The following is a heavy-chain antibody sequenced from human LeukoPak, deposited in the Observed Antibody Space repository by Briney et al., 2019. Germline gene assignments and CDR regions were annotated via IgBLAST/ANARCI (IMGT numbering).Heavy chain of an antibody. D-gene: IGHD2/OR15-2a*01. CDR3: AKDLLY. CDR1: GFTFTTYS. V-gene: IGHV3-9*01. J-gene: IGHJ4*02. Sequence: PGGSLRLSCAASGFTFTTYSMNWVRQAPGKGLEWVSGISWNSGSIGYADSVKGRFTISRDNAKNSLYLQMNSLRAEDTALYYCAKDLLYWGQGTLVTVSS. CDR2: ISWNSGSI.